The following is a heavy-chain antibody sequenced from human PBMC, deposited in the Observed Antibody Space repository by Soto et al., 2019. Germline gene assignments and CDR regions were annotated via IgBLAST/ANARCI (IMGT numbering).Heavy chain of an antibody. Sequence: QVQLVESGGGVVQPGRSLRLSCAASGFTFSSYGMHWVRQAPGKGLEWVAVISYDGSNKYYADSVKGRFTISRDNSKKTLYLQMNGLRAEDTAVYYCAKDVGVGVVAAALGYWGQGNLVTGSS. CDR2: ISYDGSNK. D-gene: IGHD2-15*01. CDR1: GFTFSSYG. J-gene: IGHJ4*02. V-gene: IGHV3-30*18. CDR3: AKDVGVGVVAAALGY.